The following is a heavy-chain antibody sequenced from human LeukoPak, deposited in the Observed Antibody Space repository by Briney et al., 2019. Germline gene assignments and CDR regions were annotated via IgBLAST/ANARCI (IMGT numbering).Heavy chain of an antibody. CDR2: FSGSGGST. J-gene: IGHJ4*02. CDR1: GFTFSTYS. V-gene: IGHV3-23*01. Sequence: GGSLRLSCAASGFTFSTYSMSWVRQAPGKGLECISGFSGSGGSTYYADSVKGRFTISRDNSKSTLYIQMNSLSAEDTAVYYCARAKPKNMVRGLIMRRESRYYFDYWGQGTLVTVSS. CDR3: ARAKPKNMVRGLIMRRESRYYFDY. D-gene: IGHD3-10*01.